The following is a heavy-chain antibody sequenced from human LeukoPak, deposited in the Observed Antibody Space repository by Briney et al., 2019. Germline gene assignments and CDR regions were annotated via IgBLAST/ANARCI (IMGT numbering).Heavy chain of an antibody. CDR3: ARRVGFVEIDDY. V-gene: IGHV1-8*01. D-gene: IGHD3-10*01. Sequence: ASVKVSCKASGYTFTSYDINWVRQATGQGLEWMGWMNPNSGNTGYAQKFQGRVTITADKSTSTAYMELSSLRSEDTAVYYCARRVGFVEIDDYWGQGTLVTVSS. CDR1: GYTFTSYD. CDR2: MNPNSGNT. J-gene: IGHJ4*02.